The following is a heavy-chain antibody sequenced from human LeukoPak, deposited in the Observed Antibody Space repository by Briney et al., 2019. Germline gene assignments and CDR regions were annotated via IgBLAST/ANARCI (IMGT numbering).Heavy chain of an antibody. J-gene: IGHJ6*04. Sequence: GGSLRLSCSASGFTFSSYAMHWVRQAPGKGLEYVSAISSNGGSTYYADSVKGRFTISRDHSKNTLYLQMSSLRAEDTAVYYCVKGDTYSSSWYTYYYYGMDVWGKGTTVTVSS. V-gene: IGHV3-64D*06. CDR1: GFTFSSYA. D-gene: IGHD6-13*01. CDR3: VKGDTYSSSWYTYYYYGMDV. CDR2: ISSNGGST.